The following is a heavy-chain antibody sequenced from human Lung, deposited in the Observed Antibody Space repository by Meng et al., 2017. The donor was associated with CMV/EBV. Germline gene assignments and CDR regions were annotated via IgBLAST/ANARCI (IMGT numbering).Heavy chain of an antibody. V-gene: IGHV3-7*04. CDR3: ARVPSSGYSPFDS. Sequence: SXAASGFNVGTYWMTWVRQAPGKGLQWVANINQEGNWRAYVDSVKGRFTISRDNARNSVYLQMNSLRPEDTGVFYCARVPSSGYSPFDSWGPGPLVTVSS. CDR1: GFNVGTYW. CDR2: INQEGNWR. J-gene: IGHJ4*02. D-gene: IGHD3-22*01.